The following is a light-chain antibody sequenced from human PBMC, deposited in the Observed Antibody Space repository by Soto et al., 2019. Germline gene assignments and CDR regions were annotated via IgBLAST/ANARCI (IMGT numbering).Light chain of an antibody. Sequence: SCRASQSIGTKLAWYQQRPGQAPRLLIYGASTRATGIPARFSGSGSGTEFTLTISSLQSEDFAVYYCQQYNNWPPWTFGQGTKVDNK. CDR1: QSIGTK. V-gene: IGKV3-15*01. CDR2: GAS. CDR3: QQYNNWPPWT. J-gene: IGKJ1*01.